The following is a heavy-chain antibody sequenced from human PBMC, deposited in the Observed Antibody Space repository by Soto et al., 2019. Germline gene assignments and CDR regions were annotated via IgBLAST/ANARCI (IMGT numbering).Heavy chain of an antibody. J-gene: IGHJ6*02. V-gene: IGHV3-13*05. CDR3: ARARVEFWSGTYYYYGMDV. CDR1: GFTFSSYD. D-gene: IGHD3-3*01. Sequence: GRSLRLSCAASGFTFSSYDMHWVRQATGKGLEWVSAIGTAGDPYYPGSVQGRFSISRENAKNSLYLQMNSLRVGDTAVYYCARARVEFWSGTYYYYGMDVWGQGTTVTVSS. CDR2: IGTAGDP.